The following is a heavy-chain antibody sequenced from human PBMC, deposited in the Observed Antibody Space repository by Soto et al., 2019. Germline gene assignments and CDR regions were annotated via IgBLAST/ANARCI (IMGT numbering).Heavy chain of an antibody. CDR2: IYYSGST. Sequence: PSETLSLTCTVSGGSISSSSYYWGWIRQPPGKGLGWIGSIYYSGSTYYNPSLKSRVTISVDTSKNQFSLKLSSVTAADTAVYYCASFPNYDYVWGSYRQTSFDYWGQGTLVTVSS. D-gene: IGHD3-16*02. CDR1: GGSISSSSYY. J-gene: IGHJ4*02. CDR3: ASFPNYDYVWGSYRQTSFDY. V-gene: IGHV4-39*01.